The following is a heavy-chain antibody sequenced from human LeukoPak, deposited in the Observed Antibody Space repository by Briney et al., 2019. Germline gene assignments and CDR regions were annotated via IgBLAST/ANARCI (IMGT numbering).Heavy chain of an antibody. J-gene: IGHJ4*02. Sequence: GGSLRLSCAASGFTFSSYAMHWVRQAPGKGLEWVAFIRYDGSNKYYADSVKGRFTISRDNSKNTLYLQMNSLRAEDTAVYYCAKSPDSSSWLYYFDYWGQGTLVTVSS. CDR2: IRYDGSNK. V-gene: IGHV3-30*02. CDR3: AKSPDSSSWLYYFDY. CDR1: GFTFSSYA. D-gene: IGHD6-13*01.